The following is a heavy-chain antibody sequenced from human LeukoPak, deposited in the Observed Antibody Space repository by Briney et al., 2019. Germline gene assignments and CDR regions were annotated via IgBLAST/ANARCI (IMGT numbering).Heavy chain of an antibody. D-gene: IGHD6-6*01. CDR2: ISGGGAT. J-gene: IGHJ5*02. Sequence: GGSLRLACAASGFTFSTYAMTWVRQAPGKGLDWVSAISGGGATYYADSVKARFTISRDNSKNTLYLQMNSLRADDTAVYYCARVGKAARSEWFDPWGQGTLVTVSS. CDR3: ARVGKAARSEWFDP. CDR1: GFTFSTYA. V-gene: IGHV3-23*01.